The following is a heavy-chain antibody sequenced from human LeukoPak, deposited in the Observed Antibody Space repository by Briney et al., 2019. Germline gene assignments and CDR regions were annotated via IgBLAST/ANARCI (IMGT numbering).Heavy chain of an antibody. CDR3: ARQTGSGLFTLP. V-gene: IGHV4-59*04. J-gene: IGHJ4*02. CDR1: GGSISSYY. D-gene: IGHD3/OR15-3a*01. Sequence: SETLSLTCTVSGGSISSYYWSWIRQPPGKGLEWIGSIYYTGNTYYNASLKSRVTISIDTSKNQISLRLTSVTATDTAMYYCARQTGSGLFTLPGGQGTLVTVSS. CDR2: IYYTGNT.